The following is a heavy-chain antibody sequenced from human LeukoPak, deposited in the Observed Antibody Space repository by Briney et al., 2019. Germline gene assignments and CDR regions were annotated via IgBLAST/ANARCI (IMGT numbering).Heavy chain of an antibody. D-gene: IGHD4-23*01. Sequence: GGSLRLSCAASGFTFRNHGMNWVRQAPGKGLEWVSGISDSDISTYYADSVKGQFTVSRDNSKNTLYLQMNSLRAEDTAVYYCAKDLGYSGNPPVYFEYWGQGTLVAVSS. J-gene: IGHJ4*02. CDR2: ISDSDIST. CDR1: GFTFRNHG. CDR3: AKDLGYSGNPPVYFEY. V-gene: IGHV3-23*01.